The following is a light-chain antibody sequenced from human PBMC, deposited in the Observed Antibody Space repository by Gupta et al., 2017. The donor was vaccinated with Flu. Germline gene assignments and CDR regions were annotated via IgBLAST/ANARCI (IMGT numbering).Light chain of an antibody. CDR1: QSINTN. CDR2: RVS. J-gene: IGKJ2*01. Sequence: LAPLPRSPGARATLSCMVCQSINTNLDWYQQRPGQSPRLLIYRVSTRATGIPARFSGSGSGTEFTLTISRLQSEDFAVYFCLQDTDWPMTFGQGTKMEIK. V-gene: IGKV3-15*01. CDR3: LQDTDWPMT.